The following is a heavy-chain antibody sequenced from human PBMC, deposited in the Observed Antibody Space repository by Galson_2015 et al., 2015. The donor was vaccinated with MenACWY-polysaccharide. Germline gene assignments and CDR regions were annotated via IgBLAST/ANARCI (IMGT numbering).Heavy chain of an antibody. D-gene: IGHD3-16*01. CDR1: GFTFSSDW. J-gene: IGHJ4*02. Sequence: SLRLSCAASGFTFSSDWMHWVRQAPGKGLVWISRINSDGTSKTYADSAKGRFTISRDNAKNTLYLQMNSLRAEDTAVYYCARDPLWDRTVGFDYWGQGTLVTVSS. CDR3: ARDPLWDRTVGFDY. V-gene: IGHV3-74*01. CDR2: INSDGTSK.